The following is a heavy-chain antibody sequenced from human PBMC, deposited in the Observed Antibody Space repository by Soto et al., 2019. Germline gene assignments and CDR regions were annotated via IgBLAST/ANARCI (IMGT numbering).Heavy chain of an antibody. CDR3: AKVLTRWYSSSWYDYYYGIDV. J-gene: IGHJ6*02. D-gene: IGHD6-13*01. Sequence: PGGALRLSCAASGFTLSSYGMHWVRQAPGKGLEWVAVISYDGSNKYYADSVKGRFTISRDNSKNTLYLQMNSLRAEDTAVYYCAKVLTRWYSSSWYDYYYGIDVRGQVPTVPVS. V-gene: IGHV3-30*18. CDR1: GFTLSSYG. CDR2: ISYDGSNK.